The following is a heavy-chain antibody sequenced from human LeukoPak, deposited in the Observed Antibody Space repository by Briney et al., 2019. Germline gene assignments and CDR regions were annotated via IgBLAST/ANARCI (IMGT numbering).Heavy chain of an antibody. V-gene: IGHV3-74*01. CDR2: INIDGSST. D-gene: IGHD3-22*01. CDR3: AREGDDTSGYYQDY. J-gene: IGHJ4*02. CDR1: GFTFTSYW. Sequence: VGSLRLSCAASGFTFTSYWMQWVRQAPGKGLVWVSRINIDGSSTTYADSVKGRFTISRDNAKNTLYLQMNSLRAEDTAVYYCAREGDDTSGYYQDYWGQGTLVTVSS.